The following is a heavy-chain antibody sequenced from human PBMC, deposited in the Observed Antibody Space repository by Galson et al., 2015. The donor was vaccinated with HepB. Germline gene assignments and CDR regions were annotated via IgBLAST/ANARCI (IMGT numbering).Heavy chain of an antibody. CDR1: GYTFSTYY. Sequence: SCKASGYTFSTYYIHWVRQAPGQGLEWMGIINPSGGSTSYAQKFQGRVTMTRDTSTSTVYMELSSLRSEDTAVYYCARDRDYDGNSVQFDYWGQGTLVTVSS. V-gene: IGHV1-46*01. J-gene: IGHJ4*02. D-gene: IGHD4-23*01. CDR2: INPSGGST. CDR3: ARDRDYDGNSVQFDY.